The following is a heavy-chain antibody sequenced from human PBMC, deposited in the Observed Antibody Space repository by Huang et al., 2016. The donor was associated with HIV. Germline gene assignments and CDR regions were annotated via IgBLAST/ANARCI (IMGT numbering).Heavy chain of an antibody. CDR3: ARAGGFEI. CDR2: IKIDGSST. CDR1: GFNFSNFW. J-gene: IGHJ3*02. V-gene: IGHV3-74*01. Sequence: EVHLVESGGGLVQPGGSLRLSCAVSGFNFSNFWMQWVRQAPGKGLMWVSRIKIDGSSTNYADSVKGRCTISRDNAKNTLYLQMNSLTAEDTAVYYCARAGGFEIWGQGTVVTVSS. D-gene: IGHD2-15*01.